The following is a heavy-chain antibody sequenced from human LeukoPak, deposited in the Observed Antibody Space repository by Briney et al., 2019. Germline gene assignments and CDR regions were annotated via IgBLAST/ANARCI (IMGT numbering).Heavy chain of an antibody. CDR3: ARGPRTGTEVPDWFDP. CDR1: GNSISSGDNY. V-gene: IGHV4-61*02. D-gene: IGHD1-1*01. Sequence: SETLSLTCTVSGNSISSGDNYWSWIRQPAGKGLEWIGRIYTSGSTNYNPSLKSRVTISGDTSKNQFSLKLSSVTAADTAVYYCARGPRTGTEVPDWFDPWGQGTLVTVSS. J-gene: IGHJ5*02. CDR2: IYTSGST.